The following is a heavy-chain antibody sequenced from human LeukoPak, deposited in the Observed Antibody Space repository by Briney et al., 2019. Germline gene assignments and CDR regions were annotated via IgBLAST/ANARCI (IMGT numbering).Heavy chain of an antibody. CDR1: GGSISSSSYY. V-gene: IGHV4-39*07. CDR2: FYYSGST. J-gene: IGHJ4*02. CDR3: ARDSYSSTWSPSYYFDY. Sequence: SETLSLTCTVSGGSISSSSYYWGWIRQPPGKGLEWIGSFYYSGSTYYNPSLKSRVTMSVDTSKNQFSLRLSSVTAADTAVYYCARDSYSSTWSPSYYFDYWGQGTLVTVSS. D-gene: IGHD6-13*01.